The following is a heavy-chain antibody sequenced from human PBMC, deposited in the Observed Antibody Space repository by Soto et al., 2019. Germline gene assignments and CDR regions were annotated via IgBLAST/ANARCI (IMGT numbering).Heavy chain of an antibody. V-gene: IGHV3-7*02. CDR1: GFTLSRYW. Sequence: GGSLRLSWGGSGFTLSRYWISWGRQAPGKGLEWVANIKQDGSDKYYVDSVKGRFTISRDNAKKSLYLQMKRLRAEDTSVYYCAMTYCSGVTCYAIPLCHWGQGTLVTVSS. CDR2: IKQDGSDK. CDR3: AMTYCSGVTCYAIPLCH. J-gene: IGHJ4*02. D-gene: IGHD2-15*01.